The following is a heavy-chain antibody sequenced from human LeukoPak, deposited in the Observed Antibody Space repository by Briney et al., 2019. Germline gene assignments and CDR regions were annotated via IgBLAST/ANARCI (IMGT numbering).Heavy chain of an antibody. V-gene: IGHV3-21*01. J-gene: IGHJ4*02. CDR1: GFTFSSYS. D-gene: IGHD6-6*01. CDR2: ISSSSSYI. CDR3: ARDISGISYSSSYYFDY. Sequence: GGSLRLSCAASGFTFSSYSMNGVRQAPGKGLEWVSSISSSSSYIYYADSVKGRFTISRDNDKNSLYLQMNSLRAEDTAVYYCARDISGISYSSSYYFDYWGQGTLVTVSS.